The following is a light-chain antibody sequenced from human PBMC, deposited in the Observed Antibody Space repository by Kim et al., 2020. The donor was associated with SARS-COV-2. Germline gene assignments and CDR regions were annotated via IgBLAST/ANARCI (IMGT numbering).Light chain of an antibody. Sequence: ASVGDRVTITCRASQDIANSLAWYQQKPGTVPKVLIYGASTLQSGVPSRFSGSGSGTEFTLTIGSLQTEDVATYYCQKYSSAPWTFGPGTKVDIK. J-gene: IGKJ1*01. CDR2: GAS. V-gene: IGKV1-27*01. CDR1: QDIANS. CDR3: QKYSSAPWT.